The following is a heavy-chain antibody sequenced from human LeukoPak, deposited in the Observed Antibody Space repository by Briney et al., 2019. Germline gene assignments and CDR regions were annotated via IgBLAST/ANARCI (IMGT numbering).Heavy chain of an antibody. J-gene: IGHJ4*02. D-gene: IGHD6-13*01. CDR1: GYSFTSYW. CDR2: IYPGDSDT. V-gene: IGHV5-51*01. Sequence: PGESLKISCKGSGYSFTSYWIGWVRQMPGKGLEWMGIIYPGDSDTRYSPSFQGQVTISADKSISTAYLQWSSLKASDTAMYYCARGTYSSSPPAFLGYWGQGTLVTVSS. CDR3: ARGTYSSSPPAFLGY.